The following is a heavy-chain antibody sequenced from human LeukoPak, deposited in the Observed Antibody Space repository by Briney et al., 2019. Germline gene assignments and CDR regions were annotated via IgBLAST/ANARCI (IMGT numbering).Heavy chain of an antibody. D-gene: IGHD6-19*01. J-gene: IGHJ3*02. CDR3: ARDWLGAVAGTCAFDI. V-gene: IGHV4-61*02. Sequence: SQTLSLTCTVSGGSISSGSYYWSWIRQPAGKGLEWIGRIYTSGSTNYNPSFKSRVTISVDTSKNRFSLKLSSVTAADTAVYYCARDWLGAVAGTCAFDIWGQGTMVTVSS. CDR1: GGSISSGSYY. CDR2: IYTSGST.